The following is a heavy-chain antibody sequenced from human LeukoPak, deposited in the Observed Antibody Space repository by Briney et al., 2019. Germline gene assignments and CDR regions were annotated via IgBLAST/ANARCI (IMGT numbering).Heavy chain of an antibody. CDR3: AAGGSWYYNY. CDR1: GFTFSTYW. D-gene: IGHD6-13*01. CDR2: INDDGGST. J-gene: IGHJ4*02. V-gene: IGHV3-74*01. Sequence: GGSLRLSCAASGFTFSTYWMHWVRQAPGKGPVWVSRINDDGGSTSYADSVKGRCTISRDNAKNSLYLQMDSLRAEDTAVYYCAAGGSWYYNYWGQGTLVTVSS.